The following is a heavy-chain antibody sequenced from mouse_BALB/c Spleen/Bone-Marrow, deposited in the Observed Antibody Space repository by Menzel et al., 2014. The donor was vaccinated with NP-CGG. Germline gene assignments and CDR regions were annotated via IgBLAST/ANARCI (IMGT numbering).Heavy chain of an antibody. CDR3: ARSYYDYDRAWFAY. Sequence: QVQLQQSGAELARPGASVKMSCKASGYTFTGYTMHWVKQRPGQGLEWIGYINPSSGYTNYNQKFKDKATLTADKSSSTAYMQLSSLTSEDSVVYYCARSYYDYDRAWFAYWGQGTLVTVSA. D-gene: IGHD2-4*01. J-gene: IGHJ3*01. CDR1: GYTFTGYT. V-gene: IGHV1-4*01. CDR2: INPSSGYT.